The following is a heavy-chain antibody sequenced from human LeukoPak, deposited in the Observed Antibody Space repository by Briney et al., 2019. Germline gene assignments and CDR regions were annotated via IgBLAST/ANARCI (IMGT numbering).Heavy chain of an antibody. D-gene: IGHD3-22*01. Sequence: GGSLRLSCAVSGITLSNYGMSWVRQASGKGLEWVAGISDSGGRTNYADSVKGRFTISRDNPKNTLYLQMNSLRTEDTAVYFCAKRGVVIRVILVGFHKEAYYFDSWGQGALVTVSS. CDR2: ISDSGGRT. J-gene: IGHJ4*02. CDR1: GITLSNYG. V-gene: IGHV3-23*01. CDR3: AKRGVVIRVILVGFHKEAYYFDS.